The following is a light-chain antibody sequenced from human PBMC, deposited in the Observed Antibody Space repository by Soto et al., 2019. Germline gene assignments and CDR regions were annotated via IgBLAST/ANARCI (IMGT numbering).Light chain of an antibody. Sequence: DIVMTQSPDSLAVSLGERATINCKSSQSIFYSSNNKNALAWFQQKPGQPPKMLIYWASTRESGVPDRFSGSGSGTDFTLTISSLQAEDVAVYYCQQYLNILSFGGGTTVDIK. V-gene: IGKV4-1*01. CDR1: QSIFYSSNNKNA. CDR3: QQYLNILS. J-gene: IGKJ4*01. CDR2: WAS.